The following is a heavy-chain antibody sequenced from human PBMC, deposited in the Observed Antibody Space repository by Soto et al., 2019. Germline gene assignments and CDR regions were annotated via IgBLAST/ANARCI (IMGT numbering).Heavy chain of an antibody. Sequence: SETLSLTCTVSGGSISSGGYYWSWIRQHPGKGLEWIGYIYYSGSTYYNPSLKSRVTISVDTSKNQFSLKLSSVTAADTAVYYCARGPSSWYWFDPWGQGTLVTVSS. D-gene: IGHD6-13*01. V-gene: IGHV4-31*03. CDR2: IYYSGST. CDR1: GGSISSGGYY. CDR3: ARGPSSWYWFDP. J-gene: IGHJ5*02.